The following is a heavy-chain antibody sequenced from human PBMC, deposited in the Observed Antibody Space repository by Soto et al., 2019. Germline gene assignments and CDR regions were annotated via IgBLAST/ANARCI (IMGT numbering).Heavy chain of an antibody. V-gene: IGHV6-1*01. CDR2: TYYRSKWYN. D-gene: IGHD1-1*01. J-gene: IGHJ3*02. CDR1: GDSVSSNNFA. CDR3: ARGINSAIEI. Sequence: QVQLQQSGPGLVKPSQTLSLTCVISGDSVSSNNFAWNWLRQSPSRGLEWLGRTYYRSKWYNNYAVSVKSRTAINADTSKNQFALQLASVTTADTAVYYCARGINSAIEIWGQGTMVTVS.